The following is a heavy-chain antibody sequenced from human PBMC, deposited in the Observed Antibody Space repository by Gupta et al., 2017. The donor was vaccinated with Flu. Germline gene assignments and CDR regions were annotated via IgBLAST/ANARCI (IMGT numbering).Heavy chain of an antibody. CDR1: A. V-gene: IGHV3-33*07. CDR3: ARNGYCTSTSCSVYRDV. Sequence: AMYGVRQAPGKGLEWVALIWNDGSNKYHVDSVKGRFTISRDNAKSTLYLQMNSLRAEDTAVYYWARNGYCTSTSCSVYRDVWGKGTTVTVSS. CDR2: IWNDGSNK. D-gene: IGHD2-2*01. J-gene: IGHJ6*03.